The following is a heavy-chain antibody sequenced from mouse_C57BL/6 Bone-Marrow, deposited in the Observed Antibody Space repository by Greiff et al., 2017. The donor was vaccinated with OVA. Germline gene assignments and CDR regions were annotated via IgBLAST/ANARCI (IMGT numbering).Heavy chain of an antibody. CDR1: GYTFTDYY. J-gene: IGHJ1*03. D-gene: IGHD2-3*01. V-gene: IGHV1-19*01. Sequence: EVQLQQSGPVLVKPGASVQMSCKASGYTFTDYYMNWVKQSHGKSLEWIGVITPYNGGTSYNQKFKGKATLTVDKSSSTAYMELNSLTSEDSAVYYCARSDDGYYVDWYFDVWGTGTTVTVSS. CDR2: ITPYNGGT. CDR3: ARSDDGYYVDWYFDV.